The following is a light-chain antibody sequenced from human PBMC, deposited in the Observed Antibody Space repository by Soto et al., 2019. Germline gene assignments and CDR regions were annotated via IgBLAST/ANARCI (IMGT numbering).Light chain of an antibody. CDR1: QSVRSN. Sequence: DIVMTQSPATLYVSPGERATLSCRASQSVRSNLAWYQQKPGQAPRLLIYGASTRATGIPARFSGSGSGTEFTLTISSLQSEDFAVYYCQQYYNWPRTFGQGTKVEIK. CDR2: GAS. V-gene: IGKV3-15*01. J-gene: IGKJ1*01. CDR3: QQYYNWPRT.